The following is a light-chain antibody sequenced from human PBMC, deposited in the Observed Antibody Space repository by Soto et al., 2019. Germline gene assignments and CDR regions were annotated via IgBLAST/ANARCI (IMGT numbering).Light chain of an antibody. CDR2: AAS. Sequence: DIQMTQSPSSLSAFVGDTVTINCRAPDSMKRFLNWYQQKPGQAPRVLITAASTLESGVPSRFSDSGSGTDFTLTINNLQPEDFATYYCQRTYNAPFTFGPGTKVSIK. J-gene: IGKJ3*01. CDR1: DSMKRF. CDR3: QRTYNAPFT. V-gene: IGKV1-39*01.